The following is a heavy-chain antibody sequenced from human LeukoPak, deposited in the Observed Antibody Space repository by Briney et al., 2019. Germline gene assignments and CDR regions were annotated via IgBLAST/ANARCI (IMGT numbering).Heavy chain of an antibody. CDR1: GGSISSGDYY. CDR3: AQRRSVVVPAAISAFDI. J-gene: IGHJ3*02. V-gene: IGHV4-30-4*08. Sequence: PSQTLSLTCTVSGGSISSGDYYWSWIRQPPGKGLEWIGEINHSGSTNYNPSLKSRVTISVDTSKNQFSLKLSSVTAADTAVYYCAQRRSVVVPAAISAFDIWGQGTMVTVSS. CDR2: INHSGST. D-gene: IGHD2-2*02.